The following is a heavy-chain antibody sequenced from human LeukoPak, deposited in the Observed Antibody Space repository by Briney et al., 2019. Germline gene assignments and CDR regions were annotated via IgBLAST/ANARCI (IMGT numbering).Heavy chain of an antibody. CDR3: AKMHVSYSSGWSNFDY. Sequence: GGSLRLSCAASGFTFSSYAMSWVRQAPGRGLEWVSGISGSGGSTYYADSVKGRSTISRDNSRNTLYLQMNSLRAEDTALYYCAKMHVSYSSGWSNFDYWGQGALVTVSS. CDR1: GFTFSSYA. CDR2: ISGSGGST. D-gene: IGHD6-19*01. J-gene: IGHJ4*02. V-gene: IGHV3-23*01.